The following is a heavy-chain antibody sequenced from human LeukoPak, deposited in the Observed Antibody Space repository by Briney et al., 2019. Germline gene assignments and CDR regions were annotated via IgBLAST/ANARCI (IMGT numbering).Heavy chain of an antibody. J-gene: IGHJ6*02. V-gene: IGHV3-23*01. CDR2: ISGSGGST. D-gene: IGHD6-19*01. CDR3: AKVTVISRYPVAAYYYYGMDV. CDR1: GFTFSSYA. Sequence: GGSLRLSCAASGFTFSSYAMSWVRQAPGKGLEWVSAISGSGGSTYYADSVKGRFTISRDNSKNTLYLQMNSLRAEDTAVYYCAKVTVISRYPVAAYYYYGMDVWGQGTTVTVSS.